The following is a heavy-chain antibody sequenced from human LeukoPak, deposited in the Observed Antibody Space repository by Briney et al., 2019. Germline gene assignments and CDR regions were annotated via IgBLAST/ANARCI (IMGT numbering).Heavy chain of an antibody. CDR3: ARDPVGITPIDY. J-gene: IGHJ4*02. V-gene: IGHV3-49*04. CDR1: GFTFRDCS. CDR2: IRSKANGGTT. Sequence: GGSLRLSCTASGFTFRDCSMSWVRQAPGKGLEWGGFIRSKANGGTTEYAASVKGRFTISRDDSKSIVYLQMNSLKAEDTAVYYCARDPVGITPIDYWGQGTLVTVSS. D-gene: IGHD1-26*01.